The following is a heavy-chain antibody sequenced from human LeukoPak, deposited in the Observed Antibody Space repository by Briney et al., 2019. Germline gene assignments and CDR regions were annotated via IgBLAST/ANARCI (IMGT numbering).Heavy chain of an antibody. V-gene: IGHV3-11*06. CDR1: GFTFSDSY. D-gene: IGHD6-13*01. CDR3: ARDHVSSSWYRYYYYYMDV. CDR2: ISGSGHDI. Sequence: GGSLRLSCAASGFTFSDSYMTWVRQAPGKGVEWVAYISGSGHDINYSDSVKGRFTISRDNAKNSLYLQMNSLRAEDTAVYYCARDHVSSSWYRYYYYYMDVWGKGTTVTVSS. J-gene: IGHJ6*03.